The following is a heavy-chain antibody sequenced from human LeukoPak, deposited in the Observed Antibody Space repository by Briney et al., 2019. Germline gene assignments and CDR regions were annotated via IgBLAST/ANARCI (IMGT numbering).Heavy chain of an antibody. D-gene: IGHD2-2*01. CDR2: INHSGST. J-gene: IGHJ6*02. CDR3: ARGRVRGYCSSTSCYYYYGMDV. Sequence: PETLSLTCAVYGGSFSGYYWCWIRQPPGKGLEWIGEINHSGSTNYNPSLKSRVTISVDTSKNQFSLKLSSVTAADTAVYYCARGRVRGYCSSTSCYYYYGMDVWGQGTTVTVSS. CDR1: GGSFSGYY. V-gene: IGHV4-34*01.